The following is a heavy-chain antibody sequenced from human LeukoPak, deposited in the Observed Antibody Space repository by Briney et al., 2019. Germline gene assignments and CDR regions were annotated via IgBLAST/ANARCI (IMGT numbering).Heavy chain of an antibody. V-gene: IGHV3-53*01. CDR1: GFTVSSNY. D-gene: IGHD3-3*01. J-gene: IGHJ4*02. CDR3: AKRRDFWSGYCFDY. CDR2: IYSGGST. Sequence: SGGSLRLSCAASGFTVSSNYMSWVRQAPGKGLEWVSVIYSGGSTYYADSVKGRFTISRDNSKNTLYLQMNSLRAEDTAVYYCAKRRDFWSGYCFDYWGQGTLVTVSS.